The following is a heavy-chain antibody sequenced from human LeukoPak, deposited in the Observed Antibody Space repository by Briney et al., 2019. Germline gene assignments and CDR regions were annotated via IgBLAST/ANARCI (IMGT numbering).Heavy chain of an antibody. D-gene: IGHD2-2*01. CDR3: ARGEVSASLYYFDF. CDR1: GYTFTTYG. CDR2: VSGYTGNT. J-gene: IGHJ4*02. V-gene: IGHV1-18*01. Sequence: GASVKVSCKTSGYTFTTYGVSWVRQAPGQGLEWMGWVSGYTGNTNYAERFQGRVTMTTDTSTSTVYMELTSLRSDATAVYYCARGEVSASLYYFDFWGQGTLVTVS.